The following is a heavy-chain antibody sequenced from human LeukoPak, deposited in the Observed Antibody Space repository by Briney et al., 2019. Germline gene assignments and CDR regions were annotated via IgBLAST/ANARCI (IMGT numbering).Heavy chain of an antibody. CDR1: GFAFSRLA. CDR3: ARNYGGNSDS. J-gene: IGHJ4*02. D-gene: IGHD4-23*01. V-gene: IGHV3-7*04. Sequence: GGSLRLSCAASGFAFSRLAMGWVRQAPGKGLEWVANIKQDGSEKYYVDSVKGRFTISRDNAKNSLYLQMNSLRAEDTAVYYCARNYGGNSDSWGQGTLVTVSS. CDR2: IKQDGSEK.